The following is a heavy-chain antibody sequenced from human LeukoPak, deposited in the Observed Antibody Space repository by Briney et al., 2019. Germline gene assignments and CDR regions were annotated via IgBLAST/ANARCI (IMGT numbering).Heavy chain of an antibody. CDR2: IRSKVFGGTT. D-gene: IGHD3/OR15-3a*01. V-gene: IGHV3-49*04. J-gene: IGHJ4*02. Sequence: GGSLRLSCTASGFTFGDHGVGWVRQAPEKGLEWVGSIRSKVFGGTTEYAASVRGRFSISRDDSKSIAYLQMNSLKTEDTAVYYCTRDKDWSYDYWGQGTLVTVSS. CDR1: GFTFGDHG. CDR3: TRDKDWSYDY.